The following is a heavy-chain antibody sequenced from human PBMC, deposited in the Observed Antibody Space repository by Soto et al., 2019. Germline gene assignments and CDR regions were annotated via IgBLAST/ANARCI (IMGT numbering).Heavy chain of an antibody. Sequence: EVQLVESGGGLVQPGGSLRLSCAASGFTVSSNYMSWVRQAPGKGLEWVSVIYSGGSTYYADSVKGRFTISRHNSKNTLYLQMNSLRAEDTAVDYCAREVGHGWFDRWGQGTLVTVSS. V-gene: IGHV3-53*04. CDR2: IYSGGST. CDR1: GFTVSSNY. CDR3: AREVGHGWFDR. J-gene: IGHJ5*02.